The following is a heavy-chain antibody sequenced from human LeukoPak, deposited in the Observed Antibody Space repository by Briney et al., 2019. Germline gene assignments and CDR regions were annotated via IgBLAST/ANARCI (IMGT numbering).Heavy chain of an antibody. V-gene: IGHV4-30-4*01. CDR1: GGSISSGDYY. D-gene: IGHD2-2*01. Sequence: SQTLSLTCTVSGGSISSGDYYWSWIRQPPGKGLEWIGCIYYSGSTYYNPSLKSRVTISVDTSKNQFSLKLSSVTAADTAVYYCAREPYCSSTSCYGDWFDPWGQGTLVTVSS. CDR3: AREPYCSSTSCYGDWFDP. J-gene: IGHJ5*02. CDR2: IYYSGST.